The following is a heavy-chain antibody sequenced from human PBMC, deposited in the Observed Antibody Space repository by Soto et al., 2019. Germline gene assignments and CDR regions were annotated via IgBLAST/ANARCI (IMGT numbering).Heavy chain of an antibody. D-gene: IGHD3-3*01. J-gene: IGHJ4*02. Sequence: PGGSLRLSCAASGFTFGDYWMSWVRQAPGKGLEWVAHIKKDGSENHYVDSVTGRFTVSRDNTKNSLYLQMNSLRAEDTAVYYCAKLGSGYYTGLYFDYWGQGTLVTVSS. CDR3: AKLGSGYYTGLYFDY. CDR2: IKKDGSEN. V-gene: IGHV3-7*03. CDR1: GFTFGDYW.